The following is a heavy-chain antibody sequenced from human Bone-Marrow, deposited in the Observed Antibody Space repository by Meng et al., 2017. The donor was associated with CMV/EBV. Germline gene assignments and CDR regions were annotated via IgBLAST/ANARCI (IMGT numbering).Heavy chain of an antibody. CDR3: AKAPTGGYYDSGLAY. CDR2: ISYDGSNK. CDR1: GFTFSSYA. V-gene: IGHV3-30-3*01. D-gene: IGHD3-22*01. J-gene: IGHJ4*02. Sequence: SLKISCAASGFTFSSYAMHWVRQAPGKGLEWVAVISYDGSNKYYADSVKGRFTISRDNNKNSLYLQMNSLRSEDSAFYYCAKAPTGGYYDSGLAYWGQGALVTVSS.